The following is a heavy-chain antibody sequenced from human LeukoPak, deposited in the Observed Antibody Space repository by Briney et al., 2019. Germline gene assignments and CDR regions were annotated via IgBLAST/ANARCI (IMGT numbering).Heavy chain of an antibody. D-gene: IGHD6-25*01. J-gene: IGHJ5*02. CDR3: ARGGCAAARPGNWFDP. V-gene: IGHV4-34*01. CDR1: GGSFSGYY. Sequence: PSETLSLTCAVYGGSFSGYYWSWIRQPPGKGLEWIGEINHSGSTNYNPSLKSRVTISVDTSKNQFSLKLSSVTAADTAVYYCARGGCAAARPGNWFDPWGQGTLVTVSS. CDR2: INHSGST.